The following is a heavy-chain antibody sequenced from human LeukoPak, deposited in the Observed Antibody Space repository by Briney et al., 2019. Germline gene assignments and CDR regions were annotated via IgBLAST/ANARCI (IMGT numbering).Heavy chain of an antibody. D-gene: IGHD6-13*01. CDR3: AHLAAAGLFFQH. Sequence: PSETLSLTCTVSGGSISSYYWSWIRQPPGKGLEWIGYIYYSGSTNDNPSLKSRVTISVDTSKNQFSLKLSSVTAADTAVYYCAHLAAAGLFFQHWRQGTLVTVSS. J-gene: IGHJ1*01. V-gene: IGHV4-59*01. CDR2: IYYSGST. CDR1: GGSISSYY.